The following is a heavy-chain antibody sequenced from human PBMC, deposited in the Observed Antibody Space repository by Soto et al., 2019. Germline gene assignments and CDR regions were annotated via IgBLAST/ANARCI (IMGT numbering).Heavy chain of an antibody. D-gene: IGHD3-22*01. V-gene: IGHV3-9*01. CDR1: GFTFDDYA. CDR2: ISWNSGSI. CDR3: AKDKATSYYDSSGYFGNWFDP. J-gene: IGHJ5*02. Sequence: ESGGGLVQPGRSLRLSCAASGFTFDDYAMHWVRQAPGKGLEWVSGISWNSGSIGYADSVKGRFTISRDNAKNSLYLQMNSLRAEDTALYYCAKDKATSYYDSSGYFGNWFDPWGQGTLVTVSS.